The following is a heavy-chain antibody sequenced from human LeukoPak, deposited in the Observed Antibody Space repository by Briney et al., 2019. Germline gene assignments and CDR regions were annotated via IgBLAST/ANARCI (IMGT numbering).Heavy chain of an antibody. CDR2: IWCDGSSK. Sequence: GGSLRLSCAASGFTFSSYGMHWVRQAPGKGLEWVALIWCDGSSKHYADSVRGRFTISRDNSKNTLYLQMNSLRAEDTAVYYCARDFELSHWGQGTLVTVSS. CDR1: GFTFSSYG. CDR3: ARDFELSH. D-gene: IGHD3-16*02. V-gene: IGHV3-33*01. J-gene: IGHJ4*02.